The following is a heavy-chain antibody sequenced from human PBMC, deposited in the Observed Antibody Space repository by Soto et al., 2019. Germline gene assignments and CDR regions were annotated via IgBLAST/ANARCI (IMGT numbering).Heavy chain of an antibody. Sequence: EVQLVESGGGLVQPGGSLRLSCAASGLTFSSHWMTWVRQAPGKGREWVANINEDGSEKYYMDSVKGRFTISRDNAKNSLYLQMNSLRAEDTAVFYCARGDNPEYWGQGTLVTVSS. CDR1: GLTFSSHW. D-gene: IGHD1-1*01. CDR2: INEDGSEK. CDR3: ARGDNPEY. V-gene: IGHV3-7*01. J-gene: IGHJ4*02.